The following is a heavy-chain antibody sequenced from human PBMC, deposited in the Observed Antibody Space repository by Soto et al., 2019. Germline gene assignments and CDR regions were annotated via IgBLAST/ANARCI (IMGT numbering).Heavy chain of an antibody. J-gene: IGHJ4*02. V-gene: IGHV3-15*07. CDR2: IKSKTDGGTT. Sequence: GGSLRLSCVASGFTFSSYSMNWVRQAPGKGLEWVGRIKSKTDGGTTDYAAPVKGRFTISRDDSKNTLYLQMNSLKTEDTAVYYCTTVWYYFDSSGFPPLDYWGQGTLVTVSS. CDR1: GFTFSSYS. CDR3: TTVWYYFDSSGFPPLDY. D-gene: IGHD3-22*01.